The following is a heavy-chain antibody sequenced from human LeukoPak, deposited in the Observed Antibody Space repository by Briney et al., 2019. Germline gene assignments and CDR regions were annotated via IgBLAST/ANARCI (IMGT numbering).Heavy chain of an antibody. V-gene: IGHV3-21*05. Sequence: PGGSLRLSCAASGFTFSSYSMNWVRQAPGKGLEWVSHISTSTTYTIYSDSVKDRFTISRDNAERSLFLQMNSLRGEDSAVYYCARGRTYGSGSYTLFDYWGQGTLVTVSS. CDR2: ISTSTTYT. D-gene: IGHD3-10*01. CDR1: GFTFSSYS. J-gene: IGHJ4*02. CDR3: ARGRTYGSGSYTLFDY.